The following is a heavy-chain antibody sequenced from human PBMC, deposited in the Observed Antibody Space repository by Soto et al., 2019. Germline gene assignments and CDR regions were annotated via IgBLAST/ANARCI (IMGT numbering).Heavy chain of an antibody. CDR2: IYYSGST. CDR1: GGSISSYY. V-gene: IGHV4-59*01. D-gene: IGHD4-17*01. J-gene: IGHJ3*02. CDR3: AGGLGTVTTLSPFDI. Sequence: QVQLQESGPGLVKPSETLSLTCTVSGGSISSYYWSWLRQPPGKGLEWIGYIYYSGSTNYNPSPKRRLTISVDTSKNQFSLKLSSVTAADTAVYYCAGGLGTVTTLSPFDIWGQGTMVTVSS.